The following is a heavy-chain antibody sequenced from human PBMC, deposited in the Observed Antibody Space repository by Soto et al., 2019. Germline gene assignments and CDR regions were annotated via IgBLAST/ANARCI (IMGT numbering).Heavy chain of an antibody. CDR2: LNIDGSTR. V-gene: IGHV3-74*01. J-gene: IGHJ4*02. CDR3: QLIAAASLGY. CDR1: GFTFSNYW. Sequence: GGSLRLSCSASGFTFSNYWMHWVRQGPGKGLVWVARLNIDGSTRNYADSVKGRFTISRDNAQNALYVQMNSLRAEDTAVYYCQLIAAASLGYWGQGTQVTSPQ. D-gene: IGHD6-13*01.